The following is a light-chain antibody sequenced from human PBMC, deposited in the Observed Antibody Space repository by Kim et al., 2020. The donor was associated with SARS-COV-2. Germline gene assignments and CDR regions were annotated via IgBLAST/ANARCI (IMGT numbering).Light chain of an antibody. CDR1: NLGGRY. CDR3: QAWDNNAAI. V-gene: IGLV3-1*01. Sequence: VSPGQTATLPCPGDNLGGRYVSWYQQRHGQTPLLVMYQGIERPSGFPDRFSGSNSGNTATLTISGTQAMDEADYYCQAWDNNAAIFGGGTQLTVL. CDR2: QGI. J-gene: IGLJ2*01.